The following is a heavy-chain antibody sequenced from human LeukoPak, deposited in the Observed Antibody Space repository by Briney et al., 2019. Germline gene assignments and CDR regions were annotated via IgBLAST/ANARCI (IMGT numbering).Heavy chain of an antibody. D-gene: IGHD4-23*01. Sequence: PGGSLRLSCAASGFTFTNPAMGWVRQAPGKGLEWVSVVSGTGDFIYYGDSVKGRFTISRDNSKNTLYLQMSSLRAKDTALYYCAKTRGGNPRYYFDYWGHGTLVTVSS. CDR3: AKTRGGNPRYYFDY. CDR1: GFTFTNPA. CDR2: VSGTGDFI. V-gene: IGHV3-23*01. J-gene: IGHJ4*01.